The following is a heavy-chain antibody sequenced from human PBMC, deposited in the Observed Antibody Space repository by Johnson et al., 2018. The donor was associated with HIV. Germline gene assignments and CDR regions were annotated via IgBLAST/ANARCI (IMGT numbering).Heavy chain of an antibody. J-gene: IGHJ3*02. V-gene: IGHV3-23*04. Sequence: VQLVESGGGVVQPGRSLRLSCAASGFTFSSYAMSWVRQAPGKGLEWVSAISGSGGSTYYADSVKGRFTISRDNSKNTLYLQMNSLRAEDTAVYYCASQKGGSSSRGAFDIWGQGTMVTVSS. CDR3: ASQKGGSSSRGAFDI. D-gene: IGHD6-13*01. CDR2: ISGSGGST. CDR1: GFTFSSYA.